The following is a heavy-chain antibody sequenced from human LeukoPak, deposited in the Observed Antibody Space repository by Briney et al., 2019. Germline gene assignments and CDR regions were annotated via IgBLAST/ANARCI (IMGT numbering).Heavy chain of an antibody. CDR3: ARSYGSGNYFDY. CDR2: IYYSGSA. Sequence: PSETLSLTCTVSGGSITSSYWSWIRQPPGKGLEWIGYIYYSGSAKYNPSLKSRGTISADTSKNQFSLKLSSVTAADTAVYYCARSYGSGNYFDYWGQGTLVTVSS. CDR1: GGSITSSY. D-gene: IGHD3-10*01. J-gene: IGHJ4*02. V-gene: IGHV4-59*01.